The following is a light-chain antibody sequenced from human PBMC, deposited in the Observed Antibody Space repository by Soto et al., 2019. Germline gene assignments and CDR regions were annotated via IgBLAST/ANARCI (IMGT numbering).Light chain of an antibody. CDR3: EQYHNWSGT. CDR2: GAS. V-gene: IGKV3-20*01. Sequence: EIVLTQSPGTLSLSPGERATLSCRASQSVSSSYLAWYQQKPGQAPRLLIYGASSRATGIPDRFSGSGSGTDFTLTISRLEPEDWAVYFCEQYHNWSGTFRQGTKV. J-gene: IGKJ1*01. CDR1: QSVSSSY.